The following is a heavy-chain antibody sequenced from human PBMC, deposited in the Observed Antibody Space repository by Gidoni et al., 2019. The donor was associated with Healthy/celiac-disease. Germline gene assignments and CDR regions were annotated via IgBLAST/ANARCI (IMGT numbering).Heavy chain of an antibody. Sequence: QVQLVQSGAEVKKPGSSVEVSCKASGGPFSSYAIGWVRQAPGQGLEWMGGIILIFGTANYAQKFQGRVTITADESTSTAYMELSSLRSEDTAVYYCAREVVIFRYFDDWGQGTLVTVSS. D-gene: IGHD3-22*01. CDR3: AREVVIFRYFDD. J-gene: IGHJ4*02. V-gene: IGHV1-69*01. CDR2: IILIFGTA. CDR1: GGPFSSYA.